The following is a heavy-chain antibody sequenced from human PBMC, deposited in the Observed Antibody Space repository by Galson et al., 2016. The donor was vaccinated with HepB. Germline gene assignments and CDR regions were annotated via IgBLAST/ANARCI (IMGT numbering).Heavy chain of an antibody. J-gene: IGHJ2*01. CDR1: GFSVSQNY. CDR3: ARAGSRVGFYLRFGFFDS. D-gene: IGHD3-9*01. Sequence: SLRLSCAVSGFSVSQNYMTWVRQAPGKGLEWLSVIYSGNNAYYADSVKGRFTISRDNFRNTLHLQINSLRAEDTAVYYCARAGSRVGFYLRFGFFDSWGRGTLVTVSS. CDR2: IYSGNNA. V-gene: IGHV3-53*01.